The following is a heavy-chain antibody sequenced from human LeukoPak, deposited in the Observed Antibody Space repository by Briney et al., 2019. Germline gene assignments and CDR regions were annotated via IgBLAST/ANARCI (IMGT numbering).Heavy chain of an antibody. D-gene: IGHD6-6*01. CDR2: ISGSGGST. CDR1: GFTFSSYA. J-gene: IGHJ4*02. CDR3: AKGRWSSSSGNYFDY. Sequence: PGGSLRLSCAASGFTFSSYAMSWVRQAPGTGLEWVSTISGSGGSTYYADSVKGRFTISRDNSKNTLYLQMNSLRPEDTAVYYCAKGRWSSSSGNYFDYWGQGTLVTVSS. V-gene: IGHV3-23*01.